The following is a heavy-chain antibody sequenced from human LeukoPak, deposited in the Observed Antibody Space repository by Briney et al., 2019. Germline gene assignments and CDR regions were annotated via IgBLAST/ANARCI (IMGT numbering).Heavy chain of an antibody. CDR1: GFTFSSYA. V-gene: IGHV3-23*01. CDR2: VSASGGST. Sequence: GGSLRLSCAASGFTFSSYALNWVRQAPGKGLEWVSTVSASGGSTYYADSVKGRFTISRDNSKNTLYLEMNSLRAEDTAVYYCARDSPGIADYYFDYWGQGTLVTVSS. J-gene: IGHJ4*02. CDR3: ARDSPGIADYYFDY. D-gene: IGHD6-13*01.